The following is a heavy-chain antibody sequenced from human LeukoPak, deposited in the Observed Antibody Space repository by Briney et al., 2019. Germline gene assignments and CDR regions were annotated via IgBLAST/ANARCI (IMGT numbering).Heavy chain of an antibody. Sequence: QPGRSLRLSCAASGFTFSSYGMHWVRQAPGKGLEWVAVIWYDGSNKYYADSVKGRFTISRDNSKNTLYLQMNILRAEDTAVYYCAKPPAVGATLLPCDYWGQGTLVTVSS. J-gene: IGHJ4*02. V-gene: IGHV3-33*06. CDR2: IWYDGSNK. CDR3: AKPPAVGATLLPCDY. D-gene: IGHD1-26*01. CDR1: GFTFSSYG.